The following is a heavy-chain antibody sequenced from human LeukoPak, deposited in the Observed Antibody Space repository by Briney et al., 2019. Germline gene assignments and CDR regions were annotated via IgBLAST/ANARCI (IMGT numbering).Heavy chain of an antibody. J-gene: IGHJ6*02. V-gene: IGHV4-4*02. D-gene: IGHD1-26*01. CDR1: GGSISSSNW. Sequence: SETLSLTCAVSGGSISSSNWWSWVRQPPGKGLEWIGEIYHSGSTNYNPSLKSRVTISVDKSKNQFSLKLSSVTAADTAVYYCARVGGTNYYYYGMDVWGQGTTVTVSS. CDR3: ARVGGTNYYYYGMDV. CDR2: IYHSGST.